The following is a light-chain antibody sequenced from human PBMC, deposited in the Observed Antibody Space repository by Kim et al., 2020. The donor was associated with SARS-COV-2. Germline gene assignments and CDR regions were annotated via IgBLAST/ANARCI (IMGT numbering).Light chain of an antibody. Sequence: QSALTQPASVSGSPGQSIAISCTGTSSDVGGYNYVSWYQHHPGKVPKLMIFDVSNRPSGVSDRFSGSKSGNTASLTISGLQAEDEADYYCTSYTSSNHGAFGGGTQLTVL. CDR3: TSYTSSNHGA. J-gene: IGLJ3*02. CDR2: DVS. CDR1: SSDVGGYNY. V-gene: IGLV2-14*03.